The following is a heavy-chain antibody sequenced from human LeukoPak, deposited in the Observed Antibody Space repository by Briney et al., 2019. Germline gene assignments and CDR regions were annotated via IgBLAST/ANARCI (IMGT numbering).Heavy chain of an antibody. CDR1: GYTFTTYG. CDR2: IIPILGIA. D-gene: IGHD3-22*01. J-gene: IGHJ4*02. CDR3: ARGPYHYDSSGYYTADY. Sequence: GASVKVSCKASGYTFTTYGISWVRQAPGQGLEWMGRIIPILGIANYAQKFQGRVTITADKSTSTAYMELSSLRSEDTAVYYCARGPYHYDSSGYYTADYWGQGTLVTVSS. V-gene: IGHV1-69*04.